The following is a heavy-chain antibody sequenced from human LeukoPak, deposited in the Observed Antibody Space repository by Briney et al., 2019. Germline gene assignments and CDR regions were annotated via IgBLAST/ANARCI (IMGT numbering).Heavy chain of an antibody. CDR1: GGSISSGGYY. V-gene: IGHV4-30-2*01. Sequence: SETLSLTCTVSGGSISSGGYYWSWIRQPPGKGLEWIGYIYHSGSTYYNPSLKSRVTISVDRSKNQFSLKLSSVTAADTAVYYCARATQAAAGYDAFDIWGQGTMVTVSS. J-gene: IGHJ3*02. CDR3: ARATQAAAGYDAFDI. D-gene: IGHD6-13*01. CDR2: IYHSGST.